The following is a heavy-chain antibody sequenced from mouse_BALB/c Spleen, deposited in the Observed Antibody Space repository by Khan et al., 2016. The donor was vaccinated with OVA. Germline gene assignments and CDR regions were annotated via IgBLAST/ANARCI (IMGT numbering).Heavy chain of an antibody. CDR3: ARDYFGNCYIDV. D-gene: IGHD1-2*01. CDR1: GYSFTSGYS. V-gene: IGHV3-1*02. CDR2: IHYSGST. J-gene: IGHJ1*01. Sequence: QLEESGPDLVKPSQSLSLTCTVTGYSFTSGYSWHWIRQFPGNKLEWMGYIHYSGSTNYTPSLQSRFSITRDTSKNQFFLQLNSVTTEDTATXSCARDYFGNCYIDVWGAGTTVTVSS.